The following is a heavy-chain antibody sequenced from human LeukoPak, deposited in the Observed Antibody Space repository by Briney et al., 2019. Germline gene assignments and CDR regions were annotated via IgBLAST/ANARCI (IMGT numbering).Heavy chain of an antibody. CDR1: GYTFTSYG. J-gene: IGHJ6*03. Sequence: ASVRFSFKASGYTFTSYGINWVRQAPGQGLEWMGWISGYNGNTNYAQKFQGRVTMTTDTSTSTAYMELRSLRSDDTAVYYCARDGGSSGYDYYYYMDVWGKGTTVTVSS. CDR3: ARDGGSSGYDYYYYMDV. CDR2: ISGYNGNT. D-gene: IGHD6-19*01. V-gene: IGHV1-18*01.